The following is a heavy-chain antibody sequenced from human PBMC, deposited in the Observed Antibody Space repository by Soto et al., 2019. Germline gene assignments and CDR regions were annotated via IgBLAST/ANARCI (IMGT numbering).Heavy chain of an antibody. CDR3: AKNMDYYYGRGSGNGHGV. CDR2: INPKFGDT. J-gene: IGHJ6*02. Sequence: QVQLVQSGAEVKEPGDSVRVSCEASGYTFTAYYIHWVRRAPGQGLAWMGWINPKFGDTTYAQDFQGRVSMTRDMSISTVYMELSRLTSADTAIYYCAKNMDYYYGRGSGNGHGVWGQGTTVTVFS. D-gene: IGHD3-10*02. V-gene: IGHV1-2*02. CDR1: GYTFTAYY.